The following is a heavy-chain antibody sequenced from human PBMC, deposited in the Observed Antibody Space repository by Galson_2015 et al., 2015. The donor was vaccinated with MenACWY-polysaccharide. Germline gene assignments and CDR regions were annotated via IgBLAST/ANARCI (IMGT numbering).Heavy chain of an antibody. CDR1: GYTFTSYS. Sequence: SVKVSCKASGYTFTSYSVHWVRQAPGQGLEWMGKINPATGDTTRATDFWGSVSMTRDTSTSTLYMELSSLTPEDTAVYYCARIYTSGWTPDYWGQGTLVTVSS. D-gene: IGHD3-22*01. CDR3: ARIYTSGWTPDY. J-gene: IGHJ4*02. CDR2: INPATGDT. V-gene: IGHV1-46*01.